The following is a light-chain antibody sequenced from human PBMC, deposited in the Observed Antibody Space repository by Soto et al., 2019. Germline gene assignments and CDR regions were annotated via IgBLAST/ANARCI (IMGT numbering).Light chain of an antibody. CDR3: QQDNSYSPT. J-gene: IGKJ1*01. CDR2: DAS. V-gene: IGKV3D-7*01. CDR1: QSVRNSL. Sequence: VMMKGTVPLSSRPCRNPTLSCGASQSVRNSLLAWYQQKPGQPPRLLIYDASTRATANPERFSGSGSGTDFTLTISSLQPDDFATYYCQQDNSYSPTFAEGTKVDIK.